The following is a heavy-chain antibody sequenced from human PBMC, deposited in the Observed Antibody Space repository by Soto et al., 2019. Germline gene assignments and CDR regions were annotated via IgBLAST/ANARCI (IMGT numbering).Heavy chain of an antibody. V-gene: IGHV3-64D*08. CDR1: GFTFGSYA. J-gene: IGHJ6*02. CDR3: VKFFWSTSYGGHSYGMDV. CDR2: ITGSGSTT. Sequence: GGSLRLSCSASGFTFGSYAVHWVRQAPGKGLEYISAITGSGSTTYYADSVKGRFIISSDNYKNTLYLQMTSQSSEDTAVSYCVKFFWSTSYGGHSYGMDVWGQGTTVTVSS. D-gene: IGHD3-16*01.